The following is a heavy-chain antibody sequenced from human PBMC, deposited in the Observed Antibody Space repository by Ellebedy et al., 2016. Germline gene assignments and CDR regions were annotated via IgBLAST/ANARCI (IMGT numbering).Heavy chain of an antibody. V-gene: IGHV3-13*01. CDR3: SRVIRDTSGWYHFDF. J-gene: IGHJ4*02. CDR2: ITTGGAT. D-gene: IGHD6-19*01. CDR1: GFTFSSYD. Sequence: GESLKIPCAASGFTFSSYDMHWVRQVTGEGLEWVSGITTGGATNYAGSVKGRFTISRENAKNSLYLQMNSLRDGDTAVYYCSRVIRDTSGWYHFDFWGRGTLVTVSS.